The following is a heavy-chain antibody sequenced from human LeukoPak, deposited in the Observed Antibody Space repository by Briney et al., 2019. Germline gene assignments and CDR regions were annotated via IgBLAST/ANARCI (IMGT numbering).Heavy chain of an antibody. Sequence: PSETLSLTCTVSDGSIINNNHYWGWTRQPPGKGLEWIGSISYSGGTAYNPSLRSRVTISVDTSKNQFSLKVNSVAAADTAVYYCAREVEYYDSSGYRPHAFDIWGQGTLVTVSS. D-gene: IGHD3-22*01. V-gene: IGHV4-39*02. CDR3: AREVEYYDSSGYRPHAFDI. CDR2: ISYSGGT. J-gene: IGHJ3*02. CDR1: DGSIINNNHY.